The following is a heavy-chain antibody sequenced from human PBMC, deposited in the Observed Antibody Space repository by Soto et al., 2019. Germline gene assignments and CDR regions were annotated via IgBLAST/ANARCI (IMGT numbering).Heavy chain of an antibody. D-gene: IGHD2-2*01. CDR2: IYYSGST. CDR1: GGSISSSSYY. J-gene: IGHJ4*02. V-gene: IGHV4-39*01. Sequence: QLQLQESGPGLVKPSETLSLTCTVSGGSISSSSYYWGWIRQPPGKGLEWIGSIYYSGSTYYNPSLKSRVTISVDTSKNQFSLKLSSVTAADTAVYYCARHEEGWDIVLVPPTPFDYWGQGTLVTVSS. CDR3: ARHEEGWDIVLVPPTPFDY.